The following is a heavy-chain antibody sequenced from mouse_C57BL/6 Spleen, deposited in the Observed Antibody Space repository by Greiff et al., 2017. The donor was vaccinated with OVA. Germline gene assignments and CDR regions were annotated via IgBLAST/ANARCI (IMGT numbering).Heavy chain of an antibody. CDR3: ERNYYGSKDY. J-gene: IGHJ2*01. V-gene: IGHV5-17*01. Sequence: EVQLVESGGGLVKPGGSLKLSCAASGFTFSDYGMHWVRQAPEKGLEWVAYISSGSSTIYYADTVKGRFTISRDNATNTLFLQLTSLRSEDTAMYYCERNYYGSKDYWGQGTTLTVSS. CDR2: ISSGSSTI. D-gene: IGHD1-1*01. CDR1: GFTFSDYG.